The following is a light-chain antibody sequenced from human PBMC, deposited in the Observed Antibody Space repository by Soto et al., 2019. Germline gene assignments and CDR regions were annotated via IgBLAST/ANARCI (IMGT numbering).Light chain of an antibody. J-gene: IGKJ1*01. CDR2: SAS. CDR3: QQYNSYFQT. CDR1: QRVGIN. V-gene: IGKV3-15*01. Sequence: EIVMTQSPATLSVSPGETATLSCRASQRVGINLAWYQQKPGQAPRLLIYSASTRASGIPDRFSGSGSGTEFTLTISSLQPDDVATYYCQQYNSYFQTFGQGTKVDIK.